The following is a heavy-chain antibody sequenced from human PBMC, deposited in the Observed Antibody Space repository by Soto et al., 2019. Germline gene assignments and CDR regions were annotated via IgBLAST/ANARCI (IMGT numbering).Heavy chain of an antibody. CDR2: INGDGSSS. J-gene: IGHJ6*02. CDR3: AKDFKLGQVSYFAMDV. V-gene: IGHV3-74*03. D-gene: IGHD7-27*01. Sequence: EVQLVESGGGLVQPGGSLRLSCAASGFTFGNFWMHWVRQTPGEGLVWVSRINGDGSSSTYAYFVKGRFIISRDNAKNTVYLQMNGLRAEDTGVYYCAKDFKLGQVSYFAMDVWGQGTPVTVSS. CDR1: GFTFGNFW.